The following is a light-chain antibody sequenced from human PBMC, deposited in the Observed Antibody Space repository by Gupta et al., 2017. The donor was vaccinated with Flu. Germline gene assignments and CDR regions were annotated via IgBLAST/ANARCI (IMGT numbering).Light chain of an antibody. CDR3: NSRDSTDNHQAV. V-gene: IGLV3-19*01. CDR2: AIN. CDR1: SLRNSY. J-gene: IGLJ2*01. Sequence: SSELTPDSAASVALGQTVRITCQGHSLRNSYAGWYQQKPGPAPVLVIYAINIRPSEIPARFTGSSSGNTASLTITGAQTEDEADYYCNSRDSTDNHQAVFGGGTKLTVL.